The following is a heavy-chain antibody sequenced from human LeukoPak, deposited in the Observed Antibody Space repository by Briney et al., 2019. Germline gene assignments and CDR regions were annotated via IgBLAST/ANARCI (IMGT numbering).Heavy chain of an antibody. CDR3: GSEYYDILTGFFPDV. Sequence: SETLSLTCTVSGGSISSYYWSWIRQPAGKGLEWIGRIYTSGSTNYNPSLKSRVTMSVDTSKNQFSLKLSSVTAADTAVYYCGSEYYDILTGFFPDVWGKGTTVTISS. CDR1: GGSISSYY. D-gene: IGHD3-9*01. J-gene: IGHJ6*04. CDR2: IYTSGST. V-gene: IGHV4-4*07.